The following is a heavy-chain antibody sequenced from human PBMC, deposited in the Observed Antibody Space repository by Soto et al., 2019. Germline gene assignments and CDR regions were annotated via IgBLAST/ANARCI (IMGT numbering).Heavy chain of an antibody. Sequence: PGGSLRLSCAASGFTFSSYGMHWVRQAPGKGLEWVAVISYDGSNKYYADSVKGRFTISRDNSKNTLYLQMNSLRAEDTAVYYCAKDRGSGDIVVVPAASHYYYYYGMDVWGQGTTVTV. V-gene: IGHV3-30*18. CDR1: GFTFSSYG. D-gene: IGHD2-2*01. CDR3: AKDRGSGDIVVVPAASHYYYYYGMDV. CDR2: ISYDGSNK. J-gene: IGHJ6*02.